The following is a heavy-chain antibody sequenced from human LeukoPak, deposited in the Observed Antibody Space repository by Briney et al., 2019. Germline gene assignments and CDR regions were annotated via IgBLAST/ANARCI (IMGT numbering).Heavy chain of an antibody. Sequence: ASVKVSCKVSGYTLTELSMHWVRQVPGKGLEWMGSFDPQYGETFYAQRFQGRVTMTEDTSTNTAYMELSSLRSGDTAVYYCTSGLVTTIAKDTYFYYHYYMGVWGQGTTVTVSS. V-gene: IGHV1-24*01. D-gene: IGHD1-1*01. CDR1: GYTLTELS. CDR2: FDPQYGET. CDR3: TSGLVTTIAKDTYFYYHYYMGV. J-gene: IGHJ6*02.